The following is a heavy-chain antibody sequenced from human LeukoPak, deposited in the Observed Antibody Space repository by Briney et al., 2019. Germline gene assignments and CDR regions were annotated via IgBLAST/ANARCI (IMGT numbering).Heavy chain of an antibody. CDR2: IIPIFGTA. D-gene: IGHD6-19*01. Sequence: SVKVSCKASGGTFSSYAISWVRQAPGQGLEWMGRIIPIFGTANYAQKLQGRVTMTTDTSTSTVYMELRSLRSDDTAVYYCARDKRRAVAGILNYWGQGTLVTVSS. J-gene: IGHJ4*02. CDR1: GGTFSSYA. V-gene: IGHV1-69*05. CDR3: ARDKRRAVAGILNY.